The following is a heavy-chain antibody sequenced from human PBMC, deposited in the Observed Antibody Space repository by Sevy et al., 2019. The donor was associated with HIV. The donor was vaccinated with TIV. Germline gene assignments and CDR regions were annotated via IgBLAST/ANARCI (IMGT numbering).Heavy chain of an antibody. Sequence: GGSLRLSCAASGFTFSSYGMHWVRQAPGKGLEWVAVIWYDGSNKYYAHSVKGRFTISRDNSKNTLYLQMNSLRAEDTAVYYCARDNNWNDSELDYWGQGTLVTVSS. V-gene: IGHV3-33*01. J-gene: IGHJ4*02. CDR3: ARDNNWNDSELDY. CDR2: IWYDGSNK. D-gene: IGHD1-20*01. CDR1: GFTFSSYG.